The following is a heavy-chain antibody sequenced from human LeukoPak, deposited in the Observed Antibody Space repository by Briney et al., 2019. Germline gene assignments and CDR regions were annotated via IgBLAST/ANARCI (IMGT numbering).Heavy chain of an antibody. CDR2: INWNGGST. V-gene: IGHV3-20*04. CDR1: GFTFDDYG. J-gene: IGHJ4*02. D-gene: IGHD2-15*01. Sequence: GRSLRLSCAASGFTFDDYGMSWVRQAPGKGLEWVSGINWNGGSTGYADSVKGRFTISRDNAKNSLYLQMNSLRAEDTAVYYCARGSASRGGGSDFDYWGQGTLVTVSS. CDR3: ARGSASRGGGSDFDY.